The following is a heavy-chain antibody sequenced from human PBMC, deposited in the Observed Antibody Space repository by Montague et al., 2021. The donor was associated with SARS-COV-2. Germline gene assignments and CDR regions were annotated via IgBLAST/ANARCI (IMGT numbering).Heavy chain of an antibody. CDR3: EGGYGSGSYSS. CDR1: GGSITSDD. D-gene: IGHD3-10*01. Sequence: SETLSLTCTVSGGSITSDDWCWNWMPAAKGMERMGLIYTYNSTNTNPTHTGRVTVSVAMSRKKFPLRLTFVTAAATDVSYCEGGYGSGSYSSWGQGTLVTVSS. V-gene: IGHV4-4*07. CDR2: IYTYNST. J-gene: IGHJ4*02.